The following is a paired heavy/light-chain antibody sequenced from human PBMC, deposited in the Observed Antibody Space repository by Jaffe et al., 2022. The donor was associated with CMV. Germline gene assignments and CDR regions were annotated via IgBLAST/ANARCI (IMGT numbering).Heavy chain of an antibody. CDR3: AKQAGRWLQQSLPDY. V-gene: IGHV3-9*01. J-gene: IGHJ4*02. CDR2: ISWRSQNV. D-gene: IGHD3-10*01. Sequence: EIQLVESGGGDVQPGRSLRLSCTTSGFNFDDSAMQWVRQAPGKGLEWVAGISWRSQNVAYADSVKGRATISRDSAENSVHLSMKGLTSEDTAVYFCAKQAGRWLQQSLPDYWGQGTLVTVSS. CDR1: GFNFDDSA.
Light chain of an antibody. Sequence: QSALTQPASVSGSPGQSITISCAGTISDIGSYSVVSWYQHYPGKAPKLIIYEVVRRPSGVSARFSGSKSGNTASLTISGLQADDEADYYCCSYAGDSKIVFGGGTKLTVL. CDR2: EVV. CDR1: ISDIGSYSV. V-gene: IGLV2-23*02. CDR3: CSYAGDSKIV. J-gene: IGLJ2*01.